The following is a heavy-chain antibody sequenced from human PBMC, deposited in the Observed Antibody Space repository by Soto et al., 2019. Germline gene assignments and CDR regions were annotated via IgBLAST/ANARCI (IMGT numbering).Heavy chain of an antibody. J-gene: IGHJ4*02. V-gene: IGHV3-21*01. D-gene: IGHD3-16*02. CDR2: ISSSSSYI. CDR1: GFTFSSYS. CDR3: ARDRVRHYDYIWGSYRLRGFFDY. Sequence: GGSLRLSCAASGFTFSSYSMNWVRQAPGKGLEWVSSISSSSSYIYYADSVKGRFTISRDNAKNSLYLQMNSLRAEDTAVYYCARDRVRHYDYIWGSYRLRGFFDYWGQGTLVTVSS.